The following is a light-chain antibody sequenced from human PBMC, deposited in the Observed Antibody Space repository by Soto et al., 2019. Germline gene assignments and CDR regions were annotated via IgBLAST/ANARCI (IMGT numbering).Light chain of an antibody. J-gene: IGKJ4*01. CDR3: QQYNNWPPLT. V-gene: IGKV3-15*01. CDR2: GAS. Sequence: EIVMTQSPATLSVSPGERATLSCRASQSVSSNLAWYQQKPGKAPRLLIYGASTRATGLPARFSGSGSGTEFTLTISSLQSEDFAVYYCQQYNNWPPLTFGGGTKVESK. CDR1: QSVSSN.